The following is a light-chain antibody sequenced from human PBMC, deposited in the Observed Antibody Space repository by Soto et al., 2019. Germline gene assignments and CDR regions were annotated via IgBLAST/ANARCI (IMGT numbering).Light chain of an antibody. CDR2: DVS. CDR1: SSDVGAYNY. CDR3: CSYAGTYNLGV. Sequence: QSALTQPRSVSGSPGQSVTISCTGTSSDVGAYNYVSWYQQNPGKAPKLVIYDVSKRPSGVPDRFSGSKSGNTASLTISGLQAEDEADYYCCSYAGTYNLGVFGGGTKVTVL. J-gene: IGLJ3*02. V-gene: IGLV2-11*01.